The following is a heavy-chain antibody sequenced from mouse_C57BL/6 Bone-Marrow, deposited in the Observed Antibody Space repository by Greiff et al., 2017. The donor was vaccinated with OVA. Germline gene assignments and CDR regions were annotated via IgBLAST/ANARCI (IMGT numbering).Heavy chain of an antibody. CDR2: IFPGSGST. CDR3: AREGIYYDYDRIFDY. V-gene: IGHV1-75*01. J-gene: IGHJ2*01. CDR1: GYTFTDYY. Sequence: VKLVESGPELVKPGASVKISCKASGYTFTDYYINWVKQRPGQGLEWIGWIFPGSGSTYYNEKFKGKATLTVDKSSSTAYMLLSSLTSEDSAVYFCAREGIYYDYDRIFDYWGQGTTLTVSS. D-gene: IGHD2-4*01.